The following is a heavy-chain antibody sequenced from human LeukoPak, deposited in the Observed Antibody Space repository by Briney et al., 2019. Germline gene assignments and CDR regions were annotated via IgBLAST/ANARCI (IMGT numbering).Heavy chain of an antibody. Sequence: PGGSLRLSCAASGFTFSDYYMSWIRQAPGKGLEWVSYISSSSSTIYYADSVKGRFTISRDNAKNSLYLQMNSLRAEDTAVYYCARDKLVGDSYFEYWGQGTLVTVSS. CDR1: GFTFSDYY. V-gene: IGHV3-11*04. D-gene: IGHD1-26*01. CDR3: ARDKLVGDSYFEY. J-gene: IGHJ4*02. CDR2: ISSSSSTI.